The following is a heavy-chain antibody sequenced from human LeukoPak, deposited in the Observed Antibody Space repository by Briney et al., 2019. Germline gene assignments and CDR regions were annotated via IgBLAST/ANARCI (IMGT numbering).Heavy chain of an antibody. Sequence: SVKVSCKASGGTFSSYAISWVRQAPGQGLEWMGGIIPIFGTANYAQKFQGRVTMTRDTSISTAYMELSRLRSDDTAVYYCARGRGKYSSGWYGGYFDYWGQGTLVTVSS. CDR1: GGTFSSYA. CDR3: ARGRGKYSSGWYGGYFDY. D-gene: IGHD6-19*01. V-gene: IGHV1-69*05. J-gene: IGHJ4*02. CDR2: IIPIFGTA.